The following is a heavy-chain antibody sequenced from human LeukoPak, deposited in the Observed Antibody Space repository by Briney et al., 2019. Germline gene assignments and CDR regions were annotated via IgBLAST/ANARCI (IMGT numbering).Heavy chain of an antibody. Sequence: GGSLRLSCAASGFTCSSYSMNWVRQAPGKGLEWVSSISSSSSYIYYADSVKGRFTISRDNAKNSLYLQMNSLRAEDTAVYYCARAWYYDSSGDNAFDIWGQGTMVTVSS. D-gene: IGHD3-22*01. CDR1: GFTCSSYS. CDR3: ARAWYYDSSGDNAFDI. V-gene: IGHV3-21*01. CDR2: ISSSSSYI. J-gene: IGHJ3*02.